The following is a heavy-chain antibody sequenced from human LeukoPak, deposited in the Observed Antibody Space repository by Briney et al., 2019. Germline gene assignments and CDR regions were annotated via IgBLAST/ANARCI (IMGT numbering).Heavy chain of an antibody. CDR3: ARGYSGWAFDY. CDR1: GGSISSYY. D-gene: IGHD6-19*01. Sequence: SETLSLTCIVSGGSISSYYWSWIRQPPGKGLEWIGYIYYSGSTNYNPSLKSRVTISVDTSKNQFSLKLSSVTAADTAVYYCARGYSGWAFDYWGQGTLVTVSS. CDR2: IYYSGST. J-gene: IGHJ4*02. V-gene: IGHV4-59*01.